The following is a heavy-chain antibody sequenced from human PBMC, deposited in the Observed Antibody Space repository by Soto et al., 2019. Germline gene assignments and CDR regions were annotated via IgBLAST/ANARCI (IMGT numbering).Heavy chain of an antibody. D-gene: IGHD5-12*01. CDR2: INAGNGNT. Sequence: QVQLVQSGAEVKKPGASVKVSCKASGYTFTSYAMHWVRQAPGQRLEWMGWINAGNGNTKYSQKFQGRVTITRDTSASTAYMSLSSLRSEDTAVYYCARGPSGTDGPGDYSGQVTLVTVSS. V-gene: IGHV1-3*01. CDR1: GYTFTSYA. J-gene: IGHJ4*02. CDR3: ARGPSGTDGPGDY.